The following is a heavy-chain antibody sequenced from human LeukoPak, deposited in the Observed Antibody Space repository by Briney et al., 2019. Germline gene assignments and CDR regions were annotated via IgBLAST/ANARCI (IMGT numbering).Heavy chain of an antibody. J-gene: IGHJ4*02. CDR3: ARTTSLTASGYDY. D-gene: IGHD4-17*01. CDR2: MNPYSGDR. CDR1: GYTFTTYH. Sequence: GASVTVSCTTSGYTFTTYHINWVRQAPGQGLEWLGWMNPYSGDRGYAQKFQGRLSITSDTSISTAYMELSSLRSDDTAVYFCARTTSLTASGYDYWGQGTLVTVSS. V-gene: IGHV1-8*03.